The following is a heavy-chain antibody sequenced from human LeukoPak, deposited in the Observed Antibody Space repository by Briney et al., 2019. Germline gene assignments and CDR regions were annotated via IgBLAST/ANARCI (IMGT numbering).Heavy chain of an antibody. D-gene: IGHD3-10*01. V-gene: IGHV4-34*01. CDR1: GGSFSGYY. CDR3: AEMGSRRSPPRG. J-gene: IGHJ4*02. Sequence: PSETLSLTCAVYGGSFSGYYWSWIRQPPGKGLEWIGEINHSGSTNYNPSLKSRVTISVDTSKNQFSLKLSSVTAADTAVYYCAEMGSRRSPPRGWGQGTLVTVSS. CDR2: INHSGST.